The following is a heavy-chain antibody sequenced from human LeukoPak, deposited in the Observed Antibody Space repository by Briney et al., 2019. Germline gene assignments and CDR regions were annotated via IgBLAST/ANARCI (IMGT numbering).Heavy chain of an antibody. CDR2: ISGSGGST. J-gene: IGHJ4*02. V-gene: IGHV3-23*01. Sequence: GGSLRLSCAASGFTFSSYGMSWVRQAPGKGLEWVSAISGSGGSTYYADSVKGRFTISRDNSKNTLYLQMNSLRAEDTAVYYCAKDRAYCGGDCYSGMADYWGQGTLVTVSS. CDR1: GFTFSSYG. CDR3: AKDRAYCGGDCYSGMADY. D-gene: IGHD2-21*02.